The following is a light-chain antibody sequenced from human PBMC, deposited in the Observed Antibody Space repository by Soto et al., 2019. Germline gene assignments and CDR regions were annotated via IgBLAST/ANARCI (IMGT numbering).Light chain of an antibody. Sequence: EIVLTQSPGTLSLSPGESATLSCRASQTVSSSSVAWYQQKPGQAPRLLIYGASTRATGIPDRFSGSGSGTYFTLTINRLEAEAFAVYYCQQRGGSPSWTFGQGAKVEIK. V-gene: IGKV3-20*01. J-gene: IGKJ1*01. CDR3: QQRGGSPSWT. CDR2: GAS. CDR1: QTVSSSS.